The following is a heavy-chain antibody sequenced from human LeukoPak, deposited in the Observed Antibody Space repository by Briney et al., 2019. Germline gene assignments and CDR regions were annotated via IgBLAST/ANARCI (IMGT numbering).Heavy chain of an antibody. J-gene: IGHJ4*02. CDR3: ARDAKYYYGSRTFFFFEY. CDR1: GGSFTSYY. V-gene: IGHV4-4*07. CDR2: IDTSGTT. Sequence: SETLSLTCTVSGGSFTSYYWSWIRQPAGKGLEWIGHIDTSGTTNYNPSLKSRVTISTDTSKSQFSLKLSSVTAADTAIYYCARDAKYYYGSRTFFFFEYRGQGTLLTVSS. D-gene: IGHD3-10*01.